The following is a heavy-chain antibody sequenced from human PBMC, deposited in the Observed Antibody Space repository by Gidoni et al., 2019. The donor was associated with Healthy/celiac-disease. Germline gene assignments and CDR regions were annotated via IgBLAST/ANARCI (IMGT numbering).Heavy chain of an antibody. V-gene: IGHV4-39*01. CDR3: ASPRAGDDAFDI. D-gene: IGHD7-27*01. J-gene: IGHJ3*02. CDR1: GGSISSSSYY. Sequence: QLQLQESGPGLVKPSETLSLTCTVSGGSISSSSYYWGWIRQPPGKGLEWIGSIYYSGSTYYNPSLKSRVTISVDTSKNQFSLKLSSVTAADTAVYYCASPRAGDDAFDIWGQGTMVTVSS. CDR2: IYYSGST.